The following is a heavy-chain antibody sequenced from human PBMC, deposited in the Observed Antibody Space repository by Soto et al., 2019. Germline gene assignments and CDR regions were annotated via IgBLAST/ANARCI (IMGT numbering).Heavy chain of an antibody. CDR1: GGSISSYY. Sequence: PSETLSLTCTVSGGSISSYYWSWIRQPPGKGLEWIGYIYYSGSTNYNPSLKSRVTISVDTSKNQFSLKLSSVTAADTAVYYCARTYGDYGRIYYYYYMDVWSKGTTVTVSS. CDR2: IYYSGST. V-gene: IGHV4-59*01. J-gene: IGHJ6*03. D-gene: IGHD4-17*01. CDR3: ARTYGDYGRIYYYYYMDV.